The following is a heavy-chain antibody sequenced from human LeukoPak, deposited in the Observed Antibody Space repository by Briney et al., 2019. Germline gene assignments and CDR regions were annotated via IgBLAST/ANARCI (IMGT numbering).Heavy chain of an antibody. J-gene: IGHJ4*02. Sequence: GGSLRRSCAASGFTFSSYAMSWVRQAPGKGLEWVAAISYDGSNKLYADSVRGRFTISRDNSKNTLSLQMNSLRAEDTAVYYCAKISSRILLTEPVDYWGQGTLVTVSS. CDR3: AKISSRILLTEPVDY. V-gene: IGHV3-30*18. CDR1: GFTFSSYA. CDR2: ISYDGSNK. D-gene: IGHD2-15*01.